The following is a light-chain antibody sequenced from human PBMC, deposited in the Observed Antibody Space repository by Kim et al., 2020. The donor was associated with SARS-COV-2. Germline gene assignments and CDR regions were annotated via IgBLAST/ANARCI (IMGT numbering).Light chain of an antibody. CDR1: SLRNYY. Sequence: ALGQTVRITCQGDSLRNYYANWYQQKPGQAPVLVIYGKNSRPSGIPDRFSGSSSGNTASLTITGAQAGDEADFYCQSRDSSGKHVVFGGGTQLTVL. CDR3: QSRDSSGKHVV. V-gene: IGLV3-19*01. J-gene: IGLJ2*01. CDR2: GKN.